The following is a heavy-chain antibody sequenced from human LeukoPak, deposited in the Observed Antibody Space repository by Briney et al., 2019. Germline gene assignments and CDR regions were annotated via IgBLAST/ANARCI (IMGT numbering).Heavy chain of an antibody. V-gene: IGHV3-30*02. CDR1: GFTFNNFG. CDR2: IGYEGVHK. J-gene: IGHJ4*02. CDR3: AKDLHGGYSSDY. Sequence: PGGSLRLSCAASGFTFNNFGMHWVRQAPGKGLEWVSFIGYEGVHKSYADSVKGRFTISKDNSKATLYLQMNSLRPEDTAVYYCAKDLHGGYSSDYWGQGTLVTVFS. D-gene: IGHD4-23*01.